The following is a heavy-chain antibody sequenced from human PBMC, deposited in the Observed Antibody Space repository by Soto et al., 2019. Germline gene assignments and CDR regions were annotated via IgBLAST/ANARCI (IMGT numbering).Heavy chain of an antibody. CDR2: IFHSGSA. D-gene: IGHD3-16*01. V-gene: IGHV4-4*02. CDR1: GDSVSSDNW. CDR3: ASSPVGRVILSLNH. J-gene: IGHJ4*01. Sequence: QVHLQESGPGLVKPSGTLSLTCAVSGDSVSSDNWWTWVRQPPGGGLEWIGEIFHSGSANYNPSLMTRVTMSVDKSKNELSLKLTSVTAADTAVYFCASSPVGRVILSLNHWGHGTLVTVSS.